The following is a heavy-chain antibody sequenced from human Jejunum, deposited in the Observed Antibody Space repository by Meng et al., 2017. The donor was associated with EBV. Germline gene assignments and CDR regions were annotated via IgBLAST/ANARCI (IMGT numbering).Heavy chain of an antibody. CDR1: GDSITGSDYY. CDR3: ARGAYFSSSWYYFDY. D-gene: IGHD6-13*01. CDR2: IYYSGST. V-gene: IGHV4-39*07. Sequence: QLPLQESGPGLVRPSETLSLTCTVSGDSITGSDYYWGWIRQPPGKGLNWVGTIYYSGSTYYNPSLKSRVTISLDTSKSQFSLKLTSVTAADTALYYCARGAYFSSSWYYFDYWGQGTLVTVSS. J-gene: IGHJ4*02.